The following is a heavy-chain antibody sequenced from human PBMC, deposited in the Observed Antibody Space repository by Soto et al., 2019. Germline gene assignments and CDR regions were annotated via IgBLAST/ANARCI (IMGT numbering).Heavy chain of an antibody. CDR1: GGSISSGGYS. V-gene: IGHV4-30-2*05. J-gene: IGHJ3*02. Sequence: SETLSLTCAVSGGSISSGGYSWSWIRQPPGKGLERIGYIYHSGSTYYNPSLKSRVTMSRDTSKNQFSLKLDSVTAADTAVYYCAREVGEVDYSSSSDAFDIWGQGTMVTVSS. CDR2: IYHSGST. D-gene: IGHD6-6*01. CDR3: AREVGEVDYSSSSDAFDI.